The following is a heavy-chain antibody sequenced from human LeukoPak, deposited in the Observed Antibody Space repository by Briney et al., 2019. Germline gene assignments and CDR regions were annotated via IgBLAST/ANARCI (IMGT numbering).Heavy chain of an antibody. V-gene: IGHV4-34*01. CDR1: GGSFSGYY. J-gene: IGHJ4*02. CDR2: INHSGST. D-gene: IGHD2-15*01. CDR3: ARDVHLEHIVVVVAATHSYGSLDY. Sequence: PSETLSLTCAVYGGSFSGYYWSWIRQPPGKGLEWIGEINHSGSTNYNPSLKSRVTISVDTSKNQFSLKLSSVTAADTAVYYCARDVHLEHIVVVVAATHSYGSLDYWGQGTLVTVSS.